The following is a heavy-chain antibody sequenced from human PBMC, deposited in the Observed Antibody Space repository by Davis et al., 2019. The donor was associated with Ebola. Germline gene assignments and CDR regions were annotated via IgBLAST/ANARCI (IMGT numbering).Heavy chain of an antibody. CDR2: ISHHNGYT. CDR1: GGSFSDYF. V-gene: IGHV4-34*01. D-gene: IGHD2/OR15-2a*01. Sequence: SETLSLTCGVYGGSFSDYFWSWIRQPPEKGLEWIGEISHHNGYTSYNPSLRSRVAISVDSSKNQFSLKINSVTAADTATYYCARTTKTNIEDSGLGYNSFDSWGQGVLVSVSS. J-gene: IGHJ5*01. CDR3: ARTTKTNIEDSGLGYNSFDS.